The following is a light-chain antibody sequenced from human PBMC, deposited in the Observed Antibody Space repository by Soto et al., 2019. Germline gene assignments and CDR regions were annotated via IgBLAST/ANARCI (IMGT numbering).Light chain of an antibody. CDR2: GAS. V-gene: IGKV3-20*01. CDR3: QQYGSSPPLS. CDR1: QSVTSNY. J-gene: IGKJ4*01. Sequence: EIVLTQSACTLSLSAGERATLSCGASQSVTSNYLAWYQQKPGQAPRLLIFGASSRATGIPDRFSGSGSATDFTPTISRLEPEDFALYYCQQYGSSPPLSFGGGTKVDIK.